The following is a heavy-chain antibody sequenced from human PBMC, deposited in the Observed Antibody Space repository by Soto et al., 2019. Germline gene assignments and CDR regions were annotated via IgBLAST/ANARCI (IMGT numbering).Heavy chain of an antibody. V-gene: IGHV4-59*08. Sequence: SETLSLTCTVSGGSISSYYWSWIRQPPGKGLEWIGYIYYSGSTNYNPSLKSRVAISVDMSQNQFSLKLTSVTAADTAVYYCARHGAIYSNSWYDFDYWGQGTLVTVSS. CDR3: ARHGAIYSNSWYDFDY. CDR2: IYYSGST. CDR1: GGSISSYY. D-gene: IGHD5-18*01. J-gene: IGHJ4*02.